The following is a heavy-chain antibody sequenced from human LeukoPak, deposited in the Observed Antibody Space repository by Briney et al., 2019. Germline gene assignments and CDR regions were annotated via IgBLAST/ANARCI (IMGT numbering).Heavy chain of an antibody. CDR2: INPGNGNT. CDR1: GYTFTNSA. V-gene: IGHV1-3*01. J-gene: IGHJ5*02. Sequence: RASVKVSCKASGYTFTNSAMHWVRQAPGQRLEWMGWINPGNGNTKYSQKFQGRVTITRDTSASTAYMELSSLRSEDTAVYYCARERAVGATTSWFDPWGQGTLVTVSS. CDR3: ARERAVGATTSWFDP. D-gene: IGHD1-26*01.